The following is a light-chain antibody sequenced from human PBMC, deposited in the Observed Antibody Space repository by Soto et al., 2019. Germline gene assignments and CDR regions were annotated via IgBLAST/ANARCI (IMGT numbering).Light chain of an antibody. CDR2: DVG. CDR3: CSYTTTGTRV. Sequence: QSALTQPASVSGSPGQSITLSCTGTSSDVGHYDYVSWYQQHPAKAPKLIVYDVGRRPSGVSDRFSGSKSGNTASLTISGLQPEDEADYYCCSYTTTGTRVFGTGTKVTVL. CDR1: SSDVGHYDY. J-gene: IGLJ1*01. V-gene: IGLV2-14*03.